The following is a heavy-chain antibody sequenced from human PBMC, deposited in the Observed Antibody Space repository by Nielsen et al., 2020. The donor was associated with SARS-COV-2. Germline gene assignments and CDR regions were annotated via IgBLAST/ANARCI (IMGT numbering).Heavy chain of an antibody. CDR3: ARGDLVVVPSPILGLGPFFYYFYLDV. D-gene: IGHD2-2*01. Sequence: SETLSLTCAVSGGTVSSNDLRTVARHPPGKAHERLVDVSHSGSIYYNQSLKSRVTLSMDKSKRQFSLRLTSVSAADTAVYFCARGDLVVVPSPILGLGPFFYYFYLDVWGKGTTVIVSS. V-gene: IGHV4-4*02. CDR2: VSHSGSI. CDR1: GGTVSSNDL. J-gene: IGHJ6*03.